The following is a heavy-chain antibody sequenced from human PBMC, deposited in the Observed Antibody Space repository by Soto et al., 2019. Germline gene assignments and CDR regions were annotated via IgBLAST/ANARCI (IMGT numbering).Heavy chain of an antibody. Sequence: QVQLVQSGAEVKKPGSSVKVSCKASGGTFSSYAISWVRQAPGQGLEWMGGIIPISETTNYAQKFQGRVTITEDDSKSTAYMELSSLRSEDTAVYYCARSQGSSTSLEIYYYYYYGMDVWGQGTTVTVSS. CDR2: IIPISETT. J-gene: IGHJ6*02. V-gene: IGHV1-69*01. D-gene: IGHD2-2*01. CDR1: GGTFSSYA. CDR3: ARSQGSSTSLEIYYYYYYGMDV.